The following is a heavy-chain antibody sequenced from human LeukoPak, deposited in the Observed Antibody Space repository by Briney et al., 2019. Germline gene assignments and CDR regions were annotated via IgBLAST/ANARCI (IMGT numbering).Heavy chain of an antibody. J-gene: IGHJ4*02. Sequence: PGGSLRLSCAASGFTFSNYAMHWVRQAPDKGLEWVTVISYDGSRKYCADSVKGRFTTSRDNSKNTVYLQMNSLRAEDTAVYYCAKDLGVQWLVPSYFDYCGQGILVTVSS. V-gene: IGHV3-30*18. CDR2: ISYDGSRK. CDR1: GFTFSNYA. CDR3: AKDLGVQWLVPSYFDY. D-gene: IGHD6-19*01.